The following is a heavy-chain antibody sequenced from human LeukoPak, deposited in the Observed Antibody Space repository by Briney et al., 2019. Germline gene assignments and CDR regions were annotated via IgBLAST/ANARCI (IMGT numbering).Heavy chain of an antibody. Sequence: GGSLRLSCAASGFTFSSYGMHWVRQAPGKGLEWVAFLRYDGTNKYYADSVKGRFTISRDNSKNTLYLQVGSLRPEDMGVYYCARVLAGSFDLGYWGQGTLVTVSS. CDR1: GFTFSSYG. CDR3: ARVLAGSFDLGY. J-gene: IGHJ4*02. V-gene: IGHV3-30*02. CDR2: LRYDGTNK. D-gene: IGHD3-16*01.